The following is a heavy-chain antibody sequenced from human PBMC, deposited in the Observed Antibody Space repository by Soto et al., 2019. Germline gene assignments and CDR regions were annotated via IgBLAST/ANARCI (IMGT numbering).Heavy chain of an antibody. CDR2: ISGSGGST. CDR3: AKDAVGIVVVVAAPSFFDI. J-gene: IGHJ3*02. CDR1: GFTFSSYA. V-gene: IGHV3-23*01. Sequence: GGSLRLSCAASGFTFSSYAMSWVRQAPGKGLEWVSAISGSGGSTYYADSVKGRFTISRDNSKNTLYLQMNSLRAEDTAVYYCAKDAVGIVVVVAAPSFFDIWGQGTMVTVSS. D-gene: IGHD2-15*01.